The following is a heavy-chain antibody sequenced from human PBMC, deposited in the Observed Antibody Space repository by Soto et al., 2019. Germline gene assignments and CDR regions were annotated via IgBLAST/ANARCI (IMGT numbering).Heavy chain of an antibody. V-gene: IGHV1-18*01. J-gene: IGHJ6*02. CDR3: ARRDQWPVGDYYGMDV. Sequence: QVQLVQSGAEVKKPGASVKVSCKASGYTFTSYGISWVRQAPGQGLEWMGWISAYNGNTNYAQKLQGRVTMTTDTSRSTAYLELRSLRSDDTAVYYCARRDQWPVGDYYGMDVWGQGTTVTVSS. CDR2: ISAYNGNT. D-gene: IGHD6-19*01. CDR1: GYTFTSYG.